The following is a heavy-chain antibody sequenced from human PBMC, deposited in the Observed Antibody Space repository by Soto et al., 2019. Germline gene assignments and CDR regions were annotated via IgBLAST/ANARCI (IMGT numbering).Heavy chain of an antibody. V-gene: IGHV1-24*01. Sequence: ASVKVSCKVSGYTLTELSMHWVRQAPGKGLEWMGGFDPEDGETIYAQKFQGRVTMTADTSTRTVYMELRDLSSDDTAVYYCAKDLGSGYRFDYWGQGTPVTVSS. CDR3: AKDLGSGYRFDY. CDR2: FDPEDGET. J-gene: IGHJ4*02. D-gene: IGHD3-9*01. CDR1: GYTLTELS.